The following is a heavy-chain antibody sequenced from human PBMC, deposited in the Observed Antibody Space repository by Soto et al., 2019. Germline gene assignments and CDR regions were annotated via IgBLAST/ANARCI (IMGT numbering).Heavy chain of an antibody. Sequence: GGSLRLSCAASGFTFSSYGLHWVRQAPGKGLEWVAFISYDGSNKYYADSVKGRFTISRDNSKSTLFLQMNSLRAEDTAVYSCAKEHISVLTCTSHCPRHFDYWGQGTLVTVSS. D-gene: IGHD2-2*01. CDR2: ISYDGSNK. CDR3: AKEHISVLTCTSHCPRHFDY. V-gene: IGHV3-30*18. CDR1: GFTFSSYG. J-gene: IGHJ4*02.